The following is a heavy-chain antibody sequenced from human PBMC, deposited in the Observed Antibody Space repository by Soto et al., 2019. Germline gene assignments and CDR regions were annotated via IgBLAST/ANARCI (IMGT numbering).Heavy chain of an antibody. J-gene: IGHJ6*02. CDR1: GGTFSNDV. CDR3: ARGSAVADYYGMEV. CDR2: INPILGIT. Sequence: QVQLVQSGPEVKKPGSSVKVSCKVSGGTFSNDVINWVRHVPGQGLEWMAKINPILGITNSAQKFQGRATITADKSTKTAYMELSSLESKDTAVYYCARGSAVADYYGMEVWGQGTRVTVSS. D-gene: IGHD6-19*01. V-gene: IGHV1-69*04.